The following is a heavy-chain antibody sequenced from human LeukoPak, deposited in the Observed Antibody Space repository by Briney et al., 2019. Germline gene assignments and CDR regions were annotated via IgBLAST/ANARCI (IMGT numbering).Heavy chain of an antibody. CDR1: GFTVSSNY. V-gene: IGHV3-23*01. CDR2: ISGSGGST. CDR3: AKGKKDTAMVYYFDY. Sequence: GGSLRLSCAASGFTVSSNYMSWVRQAPGKGLEWVSAISGSGGSTYYADSVKGRFTISRDNSKNTLYLQMNSLRAEDTAVYYCAKGKKDTAMVYYFDYWGQGTLVTVSS. J-gene: IGHJ4*02. D-gene: IGHD5-18*01.